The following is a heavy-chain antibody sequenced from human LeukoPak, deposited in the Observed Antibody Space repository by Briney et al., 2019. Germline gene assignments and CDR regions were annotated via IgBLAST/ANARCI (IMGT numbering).Heavy chain of an antibody. J-gene: IGHJ5*02. CDR3: ARVNLRGSNYNWFDP. Sequence: ASVKVSCKASGGTFSSYAISWVRQAPGQGLEWMGRIIPILGIANYAQTLQGRVSIYADKSTTTVYMDLSGLRPDDTAVYYCARVNLRGSNYNWFDPWGQGTRVTVSS. D-gene: IGHD3-10*01. CDR1: GGTFSSYA. V-gene: IGHV1-69*04. CDR2: IIPILGIA.